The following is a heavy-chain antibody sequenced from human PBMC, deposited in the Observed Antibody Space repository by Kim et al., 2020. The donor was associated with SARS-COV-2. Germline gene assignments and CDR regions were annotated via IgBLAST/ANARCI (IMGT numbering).Heavy chain of an antibody. J-gene: IGHJ4*02. CDR3: ARGTASGYSSGWYFF. CDR1: GGTFSSYA. D-gene: IGHD6-19*01. V-gene: IGHV1-69*13. CDR2: IIPIFGTA. Sequence: SVKVSCKASGGTFSSYAISWVRQAPGQGLEWMGGIIPIFGTANYAQKFQGRVTITADESTSTAYMELSSLRSEDTAVYYCARGTASGYSSGWYFFWGQGTLVTVSS.